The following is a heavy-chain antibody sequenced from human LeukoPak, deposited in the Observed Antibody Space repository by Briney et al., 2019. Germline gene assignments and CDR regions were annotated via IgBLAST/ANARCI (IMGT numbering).Heavy chain of an antibody. D-gene: IGHD6-6*01. V-gene: IGHV3-9*01. J-gene: IGHJ3*02. CDR1: GFTFSSYA. CDR2: ISWNSGSI. CDR3: AKALGDAFDI. Sequence: GGSLRLSCAASGFTFSSYAMHWVRQAPGKGLEWVSGISWNSGSIGYADSVKGRFTISRDNAKNSLYLQMNSLRAEDTALYYCAKALGDAFDIWGQGTMVTVSS.